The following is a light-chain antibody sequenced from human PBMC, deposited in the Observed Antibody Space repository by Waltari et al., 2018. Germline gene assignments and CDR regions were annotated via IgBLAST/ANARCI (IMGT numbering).Light chain of an antibody. CDR3: AAWDDSLNAVV. V-gene: IGLV1-36*01. J-gene: IGLJ2*01. CDR1: SSNLGNKS. CDR2: HDV. Sequence: QSVLTQPPPVSEAPRQRVTISCSGSSSNLGNKSENWYQRLPGEAPKLLIYHDVLLPSGVSDRFSGSKSGTSASMAIGGLLSEDEGDYYCAAWDDSLNAVVFGGGTKLTVL.